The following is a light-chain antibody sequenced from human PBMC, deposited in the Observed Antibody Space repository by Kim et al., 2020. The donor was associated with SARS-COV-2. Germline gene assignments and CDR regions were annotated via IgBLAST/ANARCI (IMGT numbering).Light chain of an antibody. J-gene: IGKJ2*03. CDR3: QQYNNWHS. Sequence: LSVSPGERATLSCRASQSVSSNLAWYQQKHGQAPRLLIYGASTRATGIPARFSGSGSGTEFTLTISSLQSEDFAVYYCQQYNNWHSFGQGTKLEI. CDR1: QSVSSN. CDR2: GAS. V-gene: IGKV3-15*01.